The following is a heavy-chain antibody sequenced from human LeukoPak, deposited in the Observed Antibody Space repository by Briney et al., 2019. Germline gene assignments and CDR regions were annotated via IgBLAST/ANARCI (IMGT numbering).Heavy chain of an antibody. CDR2: IWYDGSNK. CDR1: GFTFSSYG. J-gene: IGHJ4*02. Sequence: PGPSLRLSCAASGFTFSSYGMHWVRQAPGKGLEWVAVIWYDGSNKYYVDSVKGRFTISRDNSKNTLYLQMNSLRAEDTAVYYCAKEDEYYYDSSGYSYFDYWGQGTLVTDSS. V-gene: IGHV3-33*06. D-gene: IGHD3-22*01. CDR3: AKEDEYYYDSSGYSYFDY.